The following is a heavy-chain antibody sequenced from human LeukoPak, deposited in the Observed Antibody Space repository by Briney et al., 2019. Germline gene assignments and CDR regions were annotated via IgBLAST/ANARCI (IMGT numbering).Heavy chain of an antibody. J-gene: IGHJ4*02. CDR3: AKERGNYFDY. V-gene: IGHV3-48*02. CDR1: GFTFSSYY. CDR2: ISRSSSTI. D-gene: IGHD3-10*01. Sequence: GGSLRLSCAGSGFTFSSYYMIWVRQAPGKGLEWVSYISRSSSTIYYADSVKGRLTISRDNAKNSLYLQMNSLRDEDTAVYYCAKERGNYFDYWGQGTLVTVSS.